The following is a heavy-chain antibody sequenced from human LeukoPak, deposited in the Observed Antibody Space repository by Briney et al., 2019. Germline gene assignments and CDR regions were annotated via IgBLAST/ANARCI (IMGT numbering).Heavy chain of an antibody. D-gene: IGHD2/OR15-2a*01. CDR1: GFTFSSYW. CDR3: VKNFHFEDGGFYRHFDY. V-gene: IGHV3-74*01. Sequence: TGGSLRLSCAASGFTFSSYWMHGVRRAPGKGLMWVARIKTDGRTTHYADSVEGRFTISRDNDRNTLYLQMSGLRVDDTAVYYCVKNFHFEDGGFYRHFDYWGQGTLVIVSS. J-gene: IGHJ4*02. CDR2: IKTDGRTT.